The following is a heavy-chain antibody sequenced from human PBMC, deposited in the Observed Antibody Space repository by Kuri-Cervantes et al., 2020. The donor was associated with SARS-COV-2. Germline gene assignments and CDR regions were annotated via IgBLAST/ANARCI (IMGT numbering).Heavy chain of an antibody. CDR1: GFTVSSNE. Sequence: GGSLRLSCAASGFTVSSNEMSWVRQAPGKGLEWVSGISGSGGSTYYADSVKGRFTISRDNSKNTLYLQMNSLRAEDTAVYYCGPNSGYDGGQDYWGQGTLVTVSS. J-gene: IGHJ4*02. D-gene: IGHD5-12*01. CDR2: ISGSGGST. CDR3: GPNSGYDGGQDY. V-gene: IGHV3-23*01.